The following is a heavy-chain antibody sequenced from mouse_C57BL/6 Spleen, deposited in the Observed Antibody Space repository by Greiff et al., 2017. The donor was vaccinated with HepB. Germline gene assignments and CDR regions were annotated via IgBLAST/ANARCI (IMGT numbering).Heavy chain of an antibody. CDR3: ARDYGSSYYFDY. CDR2: IYPRSGNT. CDR1: GYTFTSYG. D-gene: IGHD1-1*01. Sequence: VQLQQSGAELARPGASVKLSCKASGYTFTSYGISWVKQRTGQGLEWIGEIYPRSGNTYYNEKFKGKATLTADKSSSTAYMELRSLTSEDSAVYFWARDYGSSYYFDYWGQGTTLTVSS. J-gene: IGHJ2*01. V-gene: IGHV1-81*01.